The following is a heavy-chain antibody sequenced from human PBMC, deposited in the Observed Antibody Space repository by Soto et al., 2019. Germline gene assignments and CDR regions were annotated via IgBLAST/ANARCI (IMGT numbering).Heavy chain of an antibody. CDR1: GYTFTSYG. CDR3: ARDHMYYYHSSGYPPPHDY. Sequence: GASVKVSCKASGYTFTSYGISWVRQAPGQGLEWMGWISAYNGNTNYAQKLQGRVTMTTDTSTSTAYMELRSLRSDDAAVYYCARDHMYYYHSSGYPPPHDYWGQGTMVTVYS. CDR2: ISAYNGNT. J-gene: IGHJ4*02. V-gene: IGHV1-18*04. D-gene: IGHD3-22*01.